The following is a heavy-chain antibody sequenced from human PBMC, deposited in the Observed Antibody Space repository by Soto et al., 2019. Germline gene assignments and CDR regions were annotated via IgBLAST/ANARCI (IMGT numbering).Heavy chain of an antibody. Sequence: ASVKVSCKTSGYTFTSYCISWVRQAPGQEGEWMVWISVNNGNALYAQNFQGRVSMTTDTSTTTVYMDLTSLSSDDTAVYYCARDVLPIGTDHNYFGDWGQGTPVTVSS. V-gene: IGHV1-18*04. CDR2: ISVNNGNA. D-gene: IGHD2-15*01. CDR1: GYTFTSYC. CDR3: ARDVLPIGTDHNYFGD. J-gene: IGHJ4*02.